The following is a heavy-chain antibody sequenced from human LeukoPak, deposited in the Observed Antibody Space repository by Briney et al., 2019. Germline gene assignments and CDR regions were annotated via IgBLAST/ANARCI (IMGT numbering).Heavy chain of an antibody. V-gene: IGHV4-61*08. D-gene: IGHD3-3*01. CDR1: GGSISSGGYY. CDR2: IYYSGST. J-gene: IGHJ4*02. CDR3: ARGPRFLEWHD. Sequence: PSETLSLTCTVSGGSISSGGYYWSWIRQHPGKGLEWIGYIYYSGSTYYNPSLKSRVTISVDTSKNQFSLKLSSVTAADTAVYYCARGPRFLEWHDWGQGTLVIVSS.